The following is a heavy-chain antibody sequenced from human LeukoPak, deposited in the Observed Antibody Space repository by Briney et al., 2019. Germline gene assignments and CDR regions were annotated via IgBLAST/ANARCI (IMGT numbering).Heavy chain of an antibody. V-gene: IGHV4-61*02. CDR2: IYTSGST. CDR1: GGSISSDSYY. J-gene: IGHJ4*02. Sequence: SETLSLTCSVSGGSISSDSYYWSWIRQPAGKGLEWIGRIYTSGSTNYNPSLKSRVTISVDTSKNQFSLKLSSVTAADTAVYYCAREGIVVVPAVMYYFDYWGQGTLVTVSS. D-gene: IGHD2-2*01. CDR3: AREGIVVVPAVMYYFDY.